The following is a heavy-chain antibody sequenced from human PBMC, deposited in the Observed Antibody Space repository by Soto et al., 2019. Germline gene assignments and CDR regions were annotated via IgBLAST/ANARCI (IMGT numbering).Heavy chain of an antibody. D-gene: IGHD1-7*01. J-gene: IGHJ4*02. CDR2: ISGSGGNT. Sequence: GGSLRLSCAASGLTFSSYAMSWVRQAPGKGLEWVSAISGSGGNTYYADSVKGRFTISRDSSKNTLYLQMNSLRAEDTALYYCAQHRGYNWNYGYYWGQGTLVTVSS. V-gene: IGHV3-23*01. CDR1: GLTFSSYA. CDR3: AQHRGYNWNYGYY.